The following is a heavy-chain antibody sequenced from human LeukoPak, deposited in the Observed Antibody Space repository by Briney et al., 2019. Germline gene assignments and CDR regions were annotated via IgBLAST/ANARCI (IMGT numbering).Heavy chain of an antibody. V-gene: IGHV4-61*01. CDR2: ISYTGVT. Sequence: SETLSLTCSVSGGSVSGGFYYWSWIRQPPGKGLEWIGYISYTGVTNYNPSLKSRLTMSLDTPKNQFSLKLNSVTAADTAVYYCSRDHHGNNWYYFDCWGQGTLVAVSS. CDR1: GGSVSGGFYY. D-gene: IGHD1-1*01. J-gene: IGHJ4*02. CDR3: SRDHHGNNWYYFDC.